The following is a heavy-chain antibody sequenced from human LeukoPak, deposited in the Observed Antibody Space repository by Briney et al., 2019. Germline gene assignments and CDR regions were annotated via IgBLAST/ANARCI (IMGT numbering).Heavy chain of an antibody. Sequence: GGSLRLSCAASGFTFSSYSMNWVRQAPGKGLGWVSSISSSSSYIYYADSVKGRFTISRDNAKNSLYLQMNSLRAEDTAVYYCARDNSGYDADWFDPWGQGTLVTVSS. D-gene: IGHD5-12*01. CDR1: GFTFSSYS. CDR2: ISSSSSYI. CDR3: ARDNSGYDADWFDP. V-gene: IGHV3-21*01. J-gene: IGHJ5*02.